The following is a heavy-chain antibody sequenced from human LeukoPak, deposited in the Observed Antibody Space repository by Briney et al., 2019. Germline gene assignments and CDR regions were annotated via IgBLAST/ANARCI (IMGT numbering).Heavy chain of an antibody. V-gene: IGHV3-23*01. J-gene: IGHJ4*02. CDR2: ISGSGGST. D-gene: IGHD3-22*01. Sequence: GGSLRLSCAASGFTFRSYGMSWVRQAPGKGLEWVSAISGSGGSTYYADSVKGRFTISRDNSKNTLYLQMNSLRAEDTAVYYCAKDRYYYDSSGCLDYWGQGTLVTVSS. CDR1: GFTFRSYG. CDR3: AKDRYYYDSSGCLDY.